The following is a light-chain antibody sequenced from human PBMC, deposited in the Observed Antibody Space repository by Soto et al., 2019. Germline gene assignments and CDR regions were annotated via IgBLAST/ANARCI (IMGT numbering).Light chain of an antibody. V-gene: IGLV8-61*01. CDR1: SGSVSTNYY. CDR3: VLYMGSGSVV. J-gene: IGLJ2*01. CDR2: NTN. Sequence: QTVVTQEPSFSVSPGGTDTLTCGLSSGSVSTNYYPSWYQQTPGQAPRTLIYNTNTRSSGVPARFSGSILGNKAALTIAGAQADDESDYYCVLYMGSGSVVFGGGTKLTVL.